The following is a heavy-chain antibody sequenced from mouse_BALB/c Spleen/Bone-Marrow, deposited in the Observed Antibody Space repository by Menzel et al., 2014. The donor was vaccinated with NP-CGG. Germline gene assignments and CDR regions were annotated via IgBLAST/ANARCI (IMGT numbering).Heavy chain of an antibody. CDR3: ARHGFYYAMDY. CDR2: INSDGGIT. V-gene: IGHV5-2*01. Sequence: EVKVVESGGGLVQPGESLKLPCESNEYEFPSHDMSWVRKTPEKRLELVAAINSDGGITNYPDTMERRFTISRDNTKKTLYPQMSSLRSEDTALYYCARHGFYYAMDYWGQGTSVTVSS. J-gene: IGHJ4*01. CDR1: EYEFPSHD.